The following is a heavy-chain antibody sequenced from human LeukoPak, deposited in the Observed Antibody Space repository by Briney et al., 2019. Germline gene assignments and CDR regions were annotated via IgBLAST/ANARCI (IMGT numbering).Heavy chain of an antibody. CDR3: AVYCGGDCYSGVNNWFDP. D-gene: IGHD2-21*02. Sequence: PSETLSLTCAVSGGSISSSNWWSWVRQPPGKGLEWIGEIYHSGSTNYNPSLKSRVTISVDKSKTQFSLNLSSVTAADTAVYYCAVYCGGDCYSGVNNWFDPWGQGTLVTVSS. CDR1: GGSISSSNW. CDR2: IYHSGST. V-gene: IGHV4-4*02. J-gene: IGHJ5*02.